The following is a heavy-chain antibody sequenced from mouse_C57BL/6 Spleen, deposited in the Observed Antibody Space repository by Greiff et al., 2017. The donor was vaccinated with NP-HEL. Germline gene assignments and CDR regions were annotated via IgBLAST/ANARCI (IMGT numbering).Heavy chain of an antibody. CDR3: AIPLLRSYYFDY. CDR2: ISSGGRYT. J-gene: IGHJ2*01. CDR1: GFTFSSYG. D-gene: IGHD1-1*01. Sequence: EVQRVESGGDLVKPGGSLKLSCAASGFTFSSYGMSWVRQTPDKRLEWVATISSGGRYTYYPDSVKGRFTISRDNAKNTLYLQMSSLKSEDTAMYYCAIPLLRSYYFDYWGQGTTLTVSS. V-gene: IGHV5-6*01.